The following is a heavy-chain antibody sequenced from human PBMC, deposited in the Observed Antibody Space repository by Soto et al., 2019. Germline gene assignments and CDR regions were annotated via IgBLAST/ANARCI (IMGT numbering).Heavy chain of an antibody. CDR3: AREKLLTVTPYNYYYGLDV. Sequence: QVQLVESGGGVVQPGRSLRLSCVASGVTFSSYGMHWVRQAPGKGLEWVAVIWYDGSDKYYADSVKDRFTISRDKSQNTMDLQMNSLRAGDTAVYRCAREKLLTVTPYNYYYGLDVWGEGYKVTISS. D-gene: IGHD4-17*01. CDR2: IWYDGSDK. J-gene: IGHJ6*04. V-gene: IGHV3-33*01. CDR1: GVTFSSYG.